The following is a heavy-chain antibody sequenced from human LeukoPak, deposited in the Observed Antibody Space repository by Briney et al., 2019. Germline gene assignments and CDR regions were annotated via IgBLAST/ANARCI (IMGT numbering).Heavy chain of an antibody. J-gene: IGHJ4*02. CDR2: ISYDGSNK. CDR3: ASAAAGTL. D-gene: IGHD6-13*01. Sequence: GGSLRLSCAASGFTFSSYAMHWVRQAPGKGLEWVAVISYDGSNKYYADSVKGRFTISRDNSKNTLYLQMNSLRAEDTAVYYCASAAAGTLWGQGTLVIVSS. V-gene: IGHV3-30-3*01. CDR1: GFTFSSYA.